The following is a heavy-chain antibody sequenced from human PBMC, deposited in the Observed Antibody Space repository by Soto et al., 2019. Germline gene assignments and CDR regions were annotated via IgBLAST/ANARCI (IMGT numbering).Heavy chain of an antibody. J-gene: IGHJ5*02. V-gene: IGHV3-7*05. Sequence: EVQLVESGGGLVQPGGSLRLSCAASGFTFSSYWMSWVRQAPGKGLEWVANIKQDGSEKYYVDSVKGRFTISRDNAKNSLYLQMNSLRVEDTAVYYCARETVSEYSYGYGNWFDPWGQGTLVTVSS. D-gene: IGHD5-18*01. CDR3: ARETVSEYSYGYGNWFDP. CDR1: GFTFSSYW. CDR2: IKQDGSEK.